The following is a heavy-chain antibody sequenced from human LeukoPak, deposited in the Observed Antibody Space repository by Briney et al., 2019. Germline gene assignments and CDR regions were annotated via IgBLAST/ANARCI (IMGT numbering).Heavy chain of an antibody. D-gene: IGHD2-2*01. J-gene: IGHJ4*02. CDR1: GFTFSSHG. CDR2: ISPSADIT. Sequence: PGGTLRLSCAASGFTFSSHGMNWVRQAPGKGLEWISGISPSADITDYADSVKGRFTISTDNAVNSLYLQMNSLRAEDTALYYCAKGYCISTKCFFDYWGQGTLVTVSS. V-gene: IGHV3-23*01. CDR3: AKGYCISTKCFFDY.